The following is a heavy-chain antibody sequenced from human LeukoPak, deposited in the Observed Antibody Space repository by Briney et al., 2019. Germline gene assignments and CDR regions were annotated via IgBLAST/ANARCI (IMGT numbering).Heavy chain of an antibody. CDR2: IYASGST. J-gene: IGHJ4*02. V-gene: IGHV4-61*02. CDR1: GGSISSGSYY. Sequence: SPSLSLACTVAGGSISSGSYYWSWIRQPAGKGLEWIGRIYASGSTNYNPSLKSRVTISVDTSKNHFYLKLCSVTRADTAVYYCALSSKFRRSGGSFADYWGQGTLVTV. D-gene: IGHD2-15*01. CDR3: ALSSKFRRSGGSFADY.